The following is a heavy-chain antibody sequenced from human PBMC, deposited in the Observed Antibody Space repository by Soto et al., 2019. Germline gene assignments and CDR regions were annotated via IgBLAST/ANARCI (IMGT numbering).Heavy chain of an antibody. V-gene: IGHV3-21*01. CDR2: ISSTSTYI. CDR3: ARDFCPVPTCYDL. D-gene: IGHD2-2*01. J-gene: IGHJ4*02. Sequence: GGSLRLSCAASGFSFSDNSMKWVRQAPGKGLEWVSSISSTSTYIFYADSLKGRFTISRDNAKNSLYLQVSKLRAEDTAVYYCARDFCPVPTCYDLWGQGVLVTVSS. CDR1: GFSFSDNS.